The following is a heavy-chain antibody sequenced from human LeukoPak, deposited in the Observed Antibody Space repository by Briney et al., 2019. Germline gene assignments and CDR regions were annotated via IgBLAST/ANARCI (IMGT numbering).Heavy chain of an antibody. V-gene: IGHV3-66*01. CDR3: TTDVTNFDY. Sequence: GGSLRLSCAASGFTVSSNYINWVRQAPGKGLEWVSVIYSGGGTNSADSVKGRFTISRDDSKNTLYLQMNSLKTEDTAVYYCTTDVTNFDYWGQGTLVTVSS. J-gene: IGHJ4*02. D-gene: IGHD1-1*01. CDR1: GFTVSSNY. CDR2: IYSGGGT.